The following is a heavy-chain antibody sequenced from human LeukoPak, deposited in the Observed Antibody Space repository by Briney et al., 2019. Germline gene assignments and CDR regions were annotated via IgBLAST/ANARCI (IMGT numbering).Heavy chain of an antibody. CDR2: IYHSGST. Sequence: SGTLSLTCAVSGGSISSSNWWSWVRQPPGKGLEWIGEIYHSGSTNYNPSLKSRVTISVDKSKNQFSLKLSSVTAADTAVYYCASGVLRFLEWLLPDSSGYYQHPYFDYWGQGTLVTVSS. D-gene: IGHD3-3*01. CDR1: GGSISSSNW. J-gene: IGHJ4*02. CDR3: ASGVLRFLEWLLPDSSGYYQHPYFDY. V-gene: IGHV4-4*02.